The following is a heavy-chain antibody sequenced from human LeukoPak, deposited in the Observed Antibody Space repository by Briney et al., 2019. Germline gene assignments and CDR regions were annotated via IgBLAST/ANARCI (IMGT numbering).Heavy chain of an antibody. J-gene: IGHJ4*02. D-gene: IGHD5-18*01. Sequence: PGGSLRLSCAASGFTFSSYAMHWVRQAPGKGLEWVAVISYDGSNKYYADSVKGRFTISRDNSKNTLYLQMNSLRAEDTAVYYCARSTWIQLWLYDYWGQGTPVTVSS. CDR1: GFTFSSYA. V-gene: IGHV3-30-3*01. CDR2: ISYDGSNK. CDR3: ARSTWIQLWLYDY.